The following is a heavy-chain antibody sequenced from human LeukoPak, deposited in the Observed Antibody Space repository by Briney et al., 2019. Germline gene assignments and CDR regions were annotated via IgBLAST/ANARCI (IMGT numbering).Heavy chain of an antibody. CDR3: ARGDYYDSSGYSPTRDWFDP. J-gene: IGHJ5*02. Sequence: GGSLRLSCAASGFTFSSYEMNWVRQAPGKGLEWVSYISSSGSTIYYADSVKGRFTISRDNAKNSLYLQMNSLRAEDTAVYYCARGDYYDSSGYSPTRDWFDPWGQGTLVTVSS. D-gene: IGHD3-22*01. V-gene: IGHV3-48*03. CDR2: ISSSGSTI. CDR1: GFTFSSYE.